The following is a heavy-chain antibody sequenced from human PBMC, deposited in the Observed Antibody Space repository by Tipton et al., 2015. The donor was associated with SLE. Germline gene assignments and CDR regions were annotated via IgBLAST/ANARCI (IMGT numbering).Heavy chain of an antibody. V-gene: IGHV4-34*01. CDR1: GGSFNDYY. J-gene: IGHJ4*02. D-gene: IGHD5-12*01. CDR2: FSQRGIT. CDR3: ARSLQSTGYIPGY. Sequence: TLSLTCSVYGGSFNDYYATWIRQPPGKGLEWIGDFSQRGITNYNPSLKSRVTISLDTSKTQFSLSLTSVTAADTAIYYCARSLQSTGYIPGYWGQGTLVTVSS.